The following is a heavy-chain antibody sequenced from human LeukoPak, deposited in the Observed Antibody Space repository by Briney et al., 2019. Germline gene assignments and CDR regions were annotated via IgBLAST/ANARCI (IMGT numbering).Heavy chain of an antibody. CDR1: GGSISGSSYF. Sequence: SETLSLTCAVSGGSISGSSYFWGWIRQPPGKGLEWIGSIYYSGNTYYNPSLKSRVTISVDTSKNQFSLKLSSVTAADTAVYYCARADMVRGVINWFDPWGQGTLVTVSS. CDR3: ARADMVRGVINWFDP. V-gene: IGHV4-39*01. D-gene: IGHD3-10*01. J-gene: IGHJ5*02. CDR2: IYYSGNT.